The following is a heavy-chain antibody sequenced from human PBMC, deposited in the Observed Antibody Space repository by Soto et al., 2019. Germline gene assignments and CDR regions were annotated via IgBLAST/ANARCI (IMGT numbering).Heavy chain of an antibody. CDR2: INPSGGST. Sequence: QVQLVQSGAEVKKPGASVKVSCKASGYTFTSYYFHWVRQAPGQGLEWVGLINPSGGSTTYARKFPARATMPSDTSTSTVYMELRSLRSAYTAVYFFATSTLNAVSYFDSWGQGTLVTVSS. D-gene: IGHD1-1*01. CDR1: GYTFTSYY. J-gene: IGHJ4*02. CDR3: ATSTLNAVSYFDS. V-gene: IGHV1-46*03.